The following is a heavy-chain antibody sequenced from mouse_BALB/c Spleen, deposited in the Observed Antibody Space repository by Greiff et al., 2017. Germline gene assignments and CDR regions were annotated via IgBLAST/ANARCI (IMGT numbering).Heavy chain of an antibody. CDR1: GYSITSDYA. D-gene: IGHD2-3*01. CDR2: ISYSGST. CDR3: ARDGYYDLFAY. J-gene: IGHJ3*01. V-gene: IGHV3-2*02. Sequence: DVKLVESGPGLVKPSQSLSLTCTVTGYSITSDYAWNWIRQFPGNKLEWMGYISYSGSTSYNPSLKSRISITRDTSKNQFFLQLNSVTTEDTATYYCARDGYYDLFAYWGQGTLVTVSA.